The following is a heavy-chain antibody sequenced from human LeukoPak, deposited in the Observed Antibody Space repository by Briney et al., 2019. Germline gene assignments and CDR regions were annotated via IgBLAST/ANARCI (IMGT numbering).Heavy chain of an antibody. CDR2: ISSSGSTI. Sequence: EGSLRLSCAASGFTFSSYEMNWVRQAPGKGLEWVSYISSSGSTIYYADSVKGRFTISRDNAKNSLYLQMNSLRAEDTAVYYCASLYCTNGVCYTNWFDPWGQGTLVTVSS. V-gene: IGHV3-48*03. J-gene: IGHJ5*02. D-gene: IGHD2-8*01. CDR3: ASLYCTNGVCYTNWFDP. CDR1: GFTFSSYE.